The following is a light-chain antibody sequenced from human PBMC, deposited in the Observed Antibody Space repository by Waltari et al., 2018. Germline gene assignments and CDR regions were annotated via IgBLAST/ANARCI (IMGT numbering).Light chain of an antibody. CDR1: QTIYNKY. Sequence: EIVLTQSPGTLSLSPGERATLSCRASQTIYNKYLACYQQKSGQAPRLLISGASSRATGIPDRFSGSGSGTDFTLTISRLEPEDFAVYFCQQFGTSPPTGFGPGTRLDVK. CDR2: GAS. J-gene: IGKJ3*01. V-gene: IGKV3-20*01. CDR3: QQFGTSPPTG.